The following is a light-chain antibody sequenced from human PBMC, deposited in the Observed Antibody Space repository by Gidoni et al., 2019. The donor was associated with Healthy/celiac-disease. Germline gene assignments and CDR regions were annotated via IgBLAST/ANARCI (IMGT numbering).Light chain of an antibody. V-gene: IGKV1-5*03. J-gene: IGKJ1*01. Sequence: DIQMTQSPSPLSASAGDRVTITCRASQSISSWLAWYQQKPGKAPKLLIYKASSVESGVPSRFSGSGSGTEFTLTISSLQPDDFATYYCQQYNSYPWTFGQGTKVEIK. CDR2: KAS. CDR1: QSISSW. CDR3: QQYNSYPWT.